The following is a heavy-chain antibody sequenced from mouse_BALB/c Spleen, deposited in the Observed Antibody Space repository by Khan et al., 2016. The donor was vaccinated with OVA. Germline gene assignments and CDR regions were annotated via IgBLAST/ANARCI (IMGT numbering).Heavy chain of an antibody. V-gene: IGHV3-2*02. CDR2: ISSTGGT. J-gene: IGHJ4*01. CDR1: GYSITSDYA. D-gene: IGHD2-12*01. Sequence: EVELVESGPGLVKPSQSLSLTCTVTGYSITSDYAWNWIRQFPGNKLEWMGYISSTGGTSYNPSLKSRISVTRDTSKNQFFLQLKSVTTEDTATYYCARSLYCSFGYALDCWGRGTSVTVSS. CDR3: ARSLYCSFGYALDC.